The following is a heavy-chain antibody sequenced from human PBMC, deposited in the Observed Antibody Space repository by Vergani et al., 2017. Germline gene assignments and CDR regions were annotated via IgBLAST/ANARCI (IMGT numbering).Heavy chain of an antibody. Sequence: QVQLQQWGAGLLKPSETLSLTCAVYGGSFSGYYWSWIRQPPGKGLEWIGEINHSGSTNYNPSLKSRVTISVDTSKNQFSLKLSSVTAADTAVYYCARGVVVVAATLDYWGQGILVTVSS. J-gene: IGHJ4*02. V-gene: IGHV4-34*01. CDR2: INHSGST. D-gene: IGHD2-15*01. CDR3: ARGVVVVAATLDY. CDR1: GGSFSGYY.